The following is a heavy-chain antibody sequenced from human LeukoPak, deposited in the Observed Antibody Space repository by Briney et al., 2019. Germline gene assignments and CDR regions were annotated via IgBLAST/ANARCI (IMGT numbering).Heavy chain of an antibody. Sequence: HPGGSLRLSCSAAGLIFSNYGTDSVRQPRGKGMGFVSAMSRDGDNTFYADSVKGRFTISRDNSKNTLYLQTSSLRGEDTAVYYCVRVNDYGDRNLYYFGYWGQGTLVTVSS. V-gene: IGHV3-64D*06. D-gene: IGHD4-17*01. CDR2: MSRDGDNT. CDR1: GLIFSNYG. J-gene: IGHJ4*02. CDR3: VRVNDYGDRNLYYFGY.